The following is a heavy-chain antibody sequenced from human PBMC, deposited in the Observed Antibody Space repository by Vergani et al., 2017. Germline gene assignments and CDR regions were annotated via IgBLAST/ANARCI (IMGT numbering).Heavy chain of an antibody. Sequence: QVQLVQSGAEVKKPGASVKVSCKASGYTFTSYGISWVRQAPGQGLEWMGWISAYNGNTNYEQKLQGRVTMTTDTSTSTAYMELRSLRADDTAVYYCARDGGSTYTYDYVSSGYTFDYWGQGTLVTVSS. V-gene: IGHV1-18*01. CDR3: ARDGGSTYTYDYVSSGYTFDY. D-gene: IGHD3-22*01. CDR2: ISAYNGNT. J-gene: IGHJ4*02. CDR1: GYTFTSYG.